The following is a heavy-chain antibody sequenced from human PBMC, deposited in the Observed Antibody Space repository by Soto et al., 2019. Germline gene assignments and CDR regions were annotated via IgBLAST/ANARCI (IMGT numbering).Heavy chain of an antibody. D-gene: IGHD6-13*01. Sequence: SQTLSLTCAISVDIVSSNSAAWNCIRQSPSRGLEWLGKTYYRSKWYYDYAVSVESRITFNPDTSKNQFSLHLNSVTPEDTAVYYCARYSSPLGQYAFDIWGQGTMVTVSS. CDR2: TYYRSKWYY. J-gene: IGHJ3*02. V-gene: IGHV6-1*01. CDR1: VDIVSSNSAA. CDR3: ARYSSPLGQYAFDI.